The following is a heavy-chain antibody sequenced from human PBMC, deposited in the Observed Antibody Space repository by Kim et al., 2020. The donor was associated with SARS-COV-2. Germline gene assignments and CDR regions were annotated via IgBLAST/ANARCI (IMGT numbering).Heavy chain of an antibody. Sequence: LKGRVTIAVDTSKNQFSLKLSSVTAADTAVYYCARNGPPAVAGPKDAFDIWGQGTMVTVSS. D-gene: IGHD6-19*01. CDR3: ARNGPPAVAGPKDAFDI. V-gene: IGHV4-30-2*04. J-gene: IGHJ3*02.